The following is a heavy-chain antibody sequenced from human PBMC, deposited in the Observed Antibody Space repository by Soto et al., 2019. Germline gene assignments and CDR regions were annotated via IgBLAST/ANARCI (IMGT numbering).Heavy chain of an antibody. CDR1: GGGNLRDYR. D-gene: IGHD5-12*01. Sequence: QVQLVQSGAAVKKPGSSVQVSCKASGGGNLRDYRTTWVRQAPGQGLEWMGGIIPKLGSATYAQNCHGRVPITADEATSTGYRERRSLRSEDTAVYDWARGGGGYKCGAVYWGHGTPVTVSS. CDR3: ARGGGGYKCGAVY. CDR2: IIPKLGSA. J-gene: IGHJ4*01. V-gene: IGHV1-69*01.